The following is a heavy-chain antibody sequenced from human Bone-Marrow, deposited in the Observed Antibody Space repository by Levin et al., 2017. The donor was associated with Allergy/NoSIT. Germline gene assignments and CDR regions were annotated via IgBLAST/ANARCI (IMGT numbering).Heavy chain of an antibody. D-gene: IGHD6-13*01. V-gene: IGHV4-39*01. Sequence: PSETLSLTCTVSGGSISSSSYYWGWIRQPPGKGLEWIGSIYYSGSTYYNPSLKSRVTISVDTSKNQFSLKLSSVTAADTAVYYCARQWAAAGTALFDYWGQGTLVTVSS. J-gene: IGHJ4*02. CDR3: ARQWAAAGTALFDY. CDR1: GGSISSSSYY. CDR2: IYYSGST.